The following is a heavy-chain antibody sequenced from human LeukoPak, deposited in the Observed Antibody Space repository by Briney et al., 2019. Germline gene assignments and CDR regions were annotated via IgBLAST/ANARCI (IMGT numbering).Heavy chain of an antibody. V-gene: IGHV4-38-2*02. CDR1: GYSITTNYY. J-gene: IGHJ6*03. Sequence: SETLSLTCTVSGYSITTNYYWAWIRQSPGPGLEWIGSVYHNGETYYNPSLKSRVIISVDTSKNEFSLRLTSVTAADTAVYYCVTPRSWELSDMAVWGKGTTVIVSS. CDR3: VTPRSWELSDMAV. CDR2: VYHNGET. D-gene: IGHD1-26*01.